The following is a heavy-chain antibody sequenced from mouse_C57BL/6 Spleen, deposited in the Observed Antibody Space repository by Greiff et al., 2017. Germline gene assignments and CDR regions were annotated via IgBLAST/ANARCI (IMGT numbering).Heavy chain of an antibody. CDR2: IDPSDSET. D-gene: IGHD1-1*01. CDR3: ARSYYYGSSLYYYAMDY. CDR1: GYTFTSYW. Sequence: QVQLQQPGAELVRPGSSVKLSCKASGYTFTSYWMHWVKQRPIQGLEWIGNIDPSDSETHYNQKFKDKATLTVDKSSSTAYMQLSSLTSEDSAVYYCARSYYYGSSLYYYAMDYWGQGTSVTVSS. V-gene: IGHV1-52*01. J-gene: IGHJ4*01.